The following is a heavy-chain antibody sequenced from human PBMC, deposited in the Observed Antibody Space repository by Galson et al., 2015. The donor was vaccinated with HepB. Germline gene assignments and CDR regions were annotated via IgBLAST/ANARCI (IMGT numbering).Heavy chain of an antibody. D-gene: IGHD2-2*01. CDR1: GFTFSNAW. Sequence: YLRLSCAASGFTFSNAWMSWVRQAPGKGLEWVGRIQSKTDGGTTDYAAPVKGRFTISRDDSKNTLYLQMNSLKTEDTAVYYCTTDPAPSIVVVPAAAHYYYYGMDVWGQGTTVTVSS. CDR3: TTDPAPSIVVVPAAAHYYYYGMDV. CDR2: IQSKTDGGTT. J-gene: IGHJ6*02. V-gene: IGHV3-15*01.